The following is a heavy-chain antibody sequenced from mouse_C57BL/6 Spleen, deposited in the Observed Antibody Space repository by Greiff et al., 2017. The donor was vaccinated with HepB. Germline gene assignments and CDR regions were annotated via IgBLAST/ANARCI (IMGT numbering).Heavy chain of an antibody. V-gene: IGHV1-39*01. D-gene: IGHD1-1*01. J-gene: IGHJ4*01. Sequence: VQLKESGPELVKPGASVKISCKASGYSFTDYNMNWVKQSNGKSLEWIGVINPNYGTTSYNQKFKGKATLTVDQSSSTAYMQLNSLTSEDSAVYYCTRYTTVVATDYAMDYWGQGTSVTVSS. CDR2: INPNYGTT. CDR1: GYSFTDYN. CDR3: TRYTTVVATDYAMDY.